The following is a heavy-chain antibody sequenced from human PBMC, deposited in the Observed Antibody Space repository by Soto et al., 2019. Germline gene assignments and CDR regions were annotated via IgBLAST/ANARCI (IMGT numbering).Heavy chain of an antibody. Sequence: EVQLVESGGGLVQPGRSLRLSCAASGFTFDDYAMHWVRQAPGKGLEWVSSISRNGGSMGYADSVKGRFTISRDNAKNSLYLQMNSLRAEDTAVYYCAREQLPAADLDYWGQGTLVTVSS. V-gene: IGHV3-9*01. CDR2: ISRNGGSM. CDR1: GFTFDDYA. D-gene: IGHD6-6*01. CDR3: AREQLPAADLDY. J-gene: IGHJ4*02.